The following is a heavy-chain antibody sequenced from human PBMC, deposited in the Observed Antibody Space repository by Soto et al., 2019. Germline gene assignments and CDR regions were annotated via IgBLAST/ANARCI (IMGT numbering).Heavy chain of an antibody. CDR3: ARRDYDFWSGYSQAWFDP. V-gene: IGHV1-2*02. D-gene: IGHD3-3*01. Sequence: RASVKVSCKASGYTFTGYYMHWVRQAPGQGLEWMGWINPNSGGTNYAQKFQGRVTMTRDTSISTAYMELSRLRSDDTAVYYCARRDYDFWSGYSQAWFDPWGQGTLVTVSS. CDR2: INPNSGGT. CDR1: GYTFTGYY. J-gene: IGHJ5*02.